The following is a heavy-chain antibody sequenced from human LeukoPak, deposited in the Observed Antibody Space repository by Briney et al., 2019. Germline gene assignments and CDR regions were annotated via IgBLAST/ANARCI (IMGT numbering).Heavy chain of an antibody. CDR1: GFTFSSYA. Sequence: GGSLRLSCSASGFTFSSYAMHWVRQAPGKGLEYVSAISSNGGSTYYADSVKGRFTISRDKSKNTLYPQMSSLRVEDTAVYYCVKGYCSSISCYEDYWGQGTLVTASS. CDR3: VKGYCSSISCYEDY. CDR2: ISSNGGST. V-gene: IGHV3-64D*09. J-gene: IGHJ4*02. D-gene: IGHD2-2*01.